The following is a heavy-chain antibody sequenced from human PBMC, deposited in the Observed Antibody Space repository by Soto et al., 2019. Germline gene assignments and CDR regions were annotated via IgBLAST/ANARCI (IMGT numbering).Heavy chain of an antibody. D-gene: IGHD4-4*01. CDR2: INPNSGGT. Sequence: ASVKVSCKASGYTFTGYYMHWVRQAPGQGLEWMGWINPNSGGTNYAQKFQGWVTMTRDTSISTAYMELSRLRSDDTAVYYCARDYSNDHYYYMDVWGKGTTVTVSS. CDR1: GYTFTGYY. J-gene: IGHJ6*03. CDR3: ARDYSNDHYYYMDV. V-gene: IGHV1-2*04.